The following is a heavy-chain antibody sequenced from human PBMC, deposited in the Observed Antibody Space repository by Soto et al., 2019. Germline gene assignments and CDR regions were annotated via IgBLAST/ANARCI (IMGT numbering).Heavy chain of an antibody. CDR1: GGSFSGYY. CDR3: ARRGKSNSGDY. CDR2: INHSGST. J-gene: IGHJ4*02. D-gene: IGHD3-16*01. Sequence: ETLSLASAVYGGSFSGYYWSWIRQPPGKGLEWIGEINHSGSTNYNPSLKSRVTISVDTSKNQFSLKLSSVTGADTAVYYCARRGKSNSGDYRGQGTLVTLSS. V-gene: IGHV4-34*01.